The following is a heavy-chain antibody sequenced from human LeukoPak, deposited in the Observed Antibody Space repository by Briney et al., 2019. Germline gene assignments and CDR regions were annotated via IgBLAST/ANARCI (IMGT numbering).Heavy chain of an antibody. V-gene: IGHV4-4*07. J-gene: IGHJ4*02. D-gene: IGHD3-16*01. CDR2: IYTSGST. CDR3: GEGGGDY. Sequence: SETLSLTCTVSGGSISSYYWSWIRQPAGKGLEWIGRIYTSGSTNYNPSLKSRVTMSVDTYKNQLTLKQSSVTAADTAVYYCGEGGGDYWGQGTLVTVSS. CDR1: GGSISSYY.